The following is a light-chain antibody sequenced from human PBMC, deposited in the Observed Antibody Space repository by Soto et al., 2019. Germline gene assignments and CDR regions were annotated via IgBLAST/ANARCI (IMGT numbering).Light chain of an antibody. CDR1: SSDVGSYNL. V-gene: IGLV2-23*01. CDR3: CSFATSGTGV. J-gene: IGLJ3*02. Sequence: QSALTQPASVSGSPGQSITISCTGTSSDVGSYNLVSWYQQHPGKAPKLMISEGNKRPSGISNRFSGSKSGNTASLTISGRQAEDEADYYCCSFATSGTGVFGGGTKLTVL. CDR2: EGN.